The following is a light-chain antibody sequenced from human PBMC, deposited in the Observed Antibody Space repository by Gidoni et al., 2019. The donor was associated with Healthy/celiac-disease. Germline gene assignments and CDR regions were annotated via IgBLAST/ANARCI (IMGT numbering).Light chain of an antibody. CDR1: QSVSSN. V-gene: IGKV3-15*01. J-gene: IGKJ5*01. CDR2: GAS. CDR3: QQYNNWPYKRP. Sequence: EIVMTQSPATLSVSPGERATLSCRASQSVSSNLAWYQQKPGQAPRLLIYGASTRATGIPARFSGSGSGTEFTLTISSLQSEDFAVYYCQQYNNWPYKRPFGQGTRLEIK.